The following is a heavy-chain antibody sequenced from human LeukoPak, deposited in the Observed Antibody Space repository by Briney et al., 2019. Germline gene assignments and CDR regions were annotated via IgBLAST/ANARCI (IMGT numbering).Heavy chain of an antibody. J-gene: IGHJ4*02. Sequence: SVKVSCKASGGTFSSYAISWVRQAPGQGLEWMGGIIPILGTANYAQKFQGRVTITADESTSTAYMELSSLRSEDTAVYYCARSPRAMAIFDYWGQGTLVTVSS. CDR3: ARSPRAMAIFDY. D-gene: IGHD5-18*01. CDR1: GGTFSSYA. CDR2: IIPILGTA. V-gene: IGHV1-69*13.